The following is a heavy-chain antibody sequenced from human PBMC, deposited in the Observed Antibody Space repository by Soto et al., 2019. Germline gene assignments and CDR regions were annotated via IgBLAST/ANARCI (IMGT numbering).Heavy chain of an antibody. CDR1: GYTFTSYA. CDR3: ARALGNSSGRVPGY. CDR2: INAGNGNT. V-gene: IGHV1-3*01. J-gene: IGHJ4*02. Sequence: QVQLVQSGAEVKKPGASVKVSCKAPGYTFTSYAMHWVRQAPGQRLEWMGWINAGNGNTKYSQKFQGRVTITRDTTASTAYMELSSLRSEATAVYYCARALGNSSGRVPGYWGQGTLVTVSS. D-gene: IGHD6-19*01.